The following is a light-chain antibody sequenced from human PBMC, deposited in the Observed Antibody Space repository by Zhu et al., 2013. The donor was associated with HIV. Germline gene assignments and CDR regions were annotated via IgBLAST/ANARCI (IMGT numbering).Light chain of an antibody. V-gene: IGLV1-44*01. CDR2: SNN. Sequence: QSVLTQPPSASGTPGQGVTISCSGSNSNIGRNSVSWYQQLPGTAPKLLIYSNNQRPSGVPDRISGSKSGTSASLAISGLQSEDETDYYCAAWDDSLNAYVFGTGTTVSVL. J-gene: IGLJ1*01. CDR1: NSNIGRNS. CDR3: AAWDDSLNAYV.